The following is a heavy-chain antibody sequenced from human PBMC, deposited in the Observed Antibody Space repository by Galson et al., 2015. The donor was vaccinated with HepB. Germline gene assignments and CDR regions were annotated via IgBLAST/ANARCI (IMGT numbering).Heavy chain of an antibody. J-gene: IGHJ1*01. CDR2: IWYDGSNK. V-gene: IGHV3-33*01. CDR3: AREGVVLAAPEYFQH. D-gene: IGHD6-13*01. CDR1: GFTFSSYG. Sequence: SLRLSCAASGFTFSSYGMHWVRQAPGKGLEWVAVIWYDGSNKYYADSVKGRFTISRDNSKNTLYLQMNSLRAEDTAVYYCAREGVVLAAPEYFQHWARAPWSPSPQ.